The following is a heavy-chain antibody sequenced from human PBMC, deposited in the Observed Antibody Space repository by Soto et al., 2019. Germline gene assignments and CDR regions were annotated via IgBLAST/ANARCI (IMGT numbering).Heavy chain of an antibody. D-gene: IGHD4-17*01. CDR2: ISYDGSNK. V-gene: IGHV3-30-3*01. Sequence: GGSLRLSCAASGFTFSSYAMHWVRQAPGKGLEWVAVISYDGSNKYYADSVKGRFTISRDNSKNTLYLQMNSLRAEDTAVYYCARGLDGLDGDYEEGWFDPWGQGTLVTVSS. CDR3: ARGLDGLDGDYEEGWFDP. CDR1: GFTFSSYA. J-gene: IGHJ5*02.